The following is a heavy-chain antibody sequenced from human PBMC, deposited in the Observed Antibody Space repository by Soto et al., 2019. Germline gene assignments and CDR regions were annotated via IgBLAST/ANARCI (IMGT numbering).Heavy chain of an antibody. J-gene: IGHJ4*02. D-gene: IGHD3-16*02. Sequence: PVGSLRLSCAASGFTFSSYSMNWVRQAPGKGLEWVSSISSSSSYIYYADSVKGRFTISRDNAKNSLYLQMNSLRAEDTAVYYCARVLAAAMITFGGVIVTRPDYWGQGTLVTVSS. V-gene: IGHV3-21*01. CDR3: ARVLAAAMITFGGVIVTRPDY. CDR2: ISSSSSYI. CDR1: GFTFSSYS.